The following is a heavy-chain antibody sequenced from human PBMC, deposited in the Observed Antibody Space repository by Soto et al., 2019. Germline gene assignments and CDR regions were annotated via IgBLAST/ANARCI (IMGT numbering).Heavy chain of an antibody. J-gene: IGHJ4*02. CDR3: ARGPGYYYDSSGYREQAY. CDR1: GGTFSSYA. D-gene: IGHD3-22*01. V-gene: IGHV1-69*13. CDR2: IIPIFGTA. Sequence: GASVKVSCKASGGTFSSYAISWVRQAPGQGLEWMGGIIPIFGTANYAQKFQGKVTITADESTSTAYMELSSLRSEDTAVYYCARGPGYYYDSSGYREQAYWGQGXLVTVSS.